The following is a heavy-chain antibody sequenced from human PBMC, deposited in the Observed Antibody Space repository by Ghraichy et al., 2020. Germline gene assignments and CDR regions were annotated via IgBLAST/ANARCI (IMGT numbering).Heavy chain of an antibody. V-gene: IGHV3-13*01. CDR3: ARGGGTYYSDSGSLNKFSY. J-gene: IGHJ4*02. CDR1: GFTFSTHD. D-gene: IGHD3-10*01. CDR2: LATTGDT. Sequence: LSLTCAASGFTFSTHDMHWVRQAPGKGLEWVSALATTGDTSHASSVKGRFTVFRDNGKNTVYLQMNSLRSGDTTVSYCARGGGTYYSDSGSLNKFSYWGQGTPVAVS.